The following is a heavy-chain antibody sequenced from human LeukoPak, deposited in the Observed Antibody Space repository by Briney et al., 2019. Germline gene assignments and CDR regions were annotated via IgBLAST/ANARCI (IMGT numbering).Heavy chain of an antibody. Sequence: ASVKVSCKVSGYTLTELSMHWVRQAPGKGPEWMGGFDPEDGETIYAQKFQGRVTMTEDTSTDTAYMELSSLRSEDTAVYYCQAGDRYYFDYWGQGTLVTVSS. D-gene: IGHD3-16*01. CDR3: QAGDRYYFDY. CDR1: GYTLTELS. V-gene: IGHV1-24*01. CDR2: FDPEDGET. J-gene: IGHJ4*02.